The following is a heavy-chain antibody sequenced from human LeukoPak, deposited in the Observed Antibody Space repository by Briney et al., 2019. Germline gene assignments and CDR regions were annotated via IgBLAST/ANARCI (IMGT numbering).Heavy chain of an antibody. CDR2: INPNSGNA. V-gene: IGHV1-8*02. CDR3: TRVHRGGDRFDA. J-gene: IGHJ5*02. D-gene: IGHD3-16*01. CDR1: GYTFSDYY. Sequence: GASVKVSCKASGYTFSDYYMHWVRQAPGQGLEWMGLINPNSGNAGYAQNFQGRVTMTRNTAISTAYMELSSLRSEDTAVYYCTRVHRGGDRFDAWGKGTLVTVSS.